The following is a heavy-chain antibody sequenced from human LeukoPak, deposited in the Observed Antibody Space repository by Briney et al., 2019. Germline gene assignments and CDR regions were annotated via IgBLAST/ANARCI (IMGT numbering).Heavy chain of an antibody. CDR3: ARASWPPYCGGDRYHDY. V-gene: IGHV1-46*01. CDR1: GYTFTNYH. Sequence: GASVKVSCKASGYTFTNYHMHWVRQAPGQGLEWMGIIYPSGDSTNYAQSFQGRVTMTRDASTSTVYMELSSLRSEDTAVYYCARASWPPYCGGDRYHDYWGQGTLVTVSS. D-gene: IGHD2-21*02. CDR2: IYPSGDST. J-gene: IGHJ4*02.